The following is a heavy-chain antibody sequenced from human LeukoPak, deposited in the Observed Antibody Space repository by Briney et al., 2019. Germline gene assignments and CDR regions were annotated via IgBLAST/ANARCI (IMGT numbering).Heavy chain of an antibody. CDR2: INPNSGAT. CDR1: GYTFTGYY. D-gene: IGHD5-12*01. Sequence: ASVRVSCKASGYTFTGYYMHWVRLAPGQGLEWMGWINPNSGATNYAQRFLGRVTMTRDTSIGTAYMELSRLISDDTAVYYCARTRGYTAYEPIDYWGQGTLVTVSS. V-gene: IGHV1-2*02. J-gene: IGHJ4*02. CDR3: ARTRGYTAYEPIDY.